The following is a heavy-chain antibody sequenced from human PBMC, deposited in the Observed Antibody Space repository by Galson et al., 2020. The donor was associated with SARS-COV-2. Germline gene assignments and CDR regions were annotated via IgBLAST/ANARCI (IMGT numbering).Heavy chain of an antibody. CDR2: ISKDGSKK. V-gene: IGHV3-30*04. J-gene: IGHJ6*02. Sequence: GGSLRLSCAASGLTFSTYAMHWVCHAPGKGLEWVAAISKDGSKKYYADSVKGRFTIYRENSKNTLYLQMNSLRAEDTDVYYCAGARGGNYYYCMDVGGQGTTVTVSS. CDR1: GLTFSTYA. CDR3: AGARGGNYYYCMDV.